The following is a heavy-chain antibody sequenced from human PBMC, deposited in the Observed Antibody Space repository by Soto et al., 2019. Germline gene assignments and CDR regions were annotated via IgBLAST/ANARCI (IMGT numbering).Heavy chain of an antibody. CDR3: ARDRRYYDSSGYYWGYFDY. CDR1: GGTFSSYA. J-gene: IGHJ4*02. D-gene: IGHD3-22*01. V-gene: IGHV1-69*01. Sequence: QVQLVQSGAEVKKPGSSVKVSCKASGGTFSSYAISWVRQAPGQGLEWMGGIIPIFGTANYAQKFQGRVTITADESTSTAYMELSSLRSEDTAVYYCARDRRYYDSSGYYWGYFDYWGQGTLFTVSS. CDR2: IIPIFGTA.